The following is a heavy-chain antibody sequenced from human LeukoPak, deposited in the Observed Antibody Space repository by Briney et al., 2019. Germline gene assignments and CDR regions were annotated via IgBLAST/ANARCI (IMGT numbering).Heavy chain of an antibody. CDR3: ARAGGSGTV. CDR2: IYYSGST. Sequence: SETLSLTCTVSGGSISSSCCYWGWIRQPPGKGLEWIASIYYSGSTYYNPSLKSRVTISVDTSKNQFSLKLNYVTAADTAVYYCARAGGSGTVWGQGTLVTVSS. D-gene: IGHD6-19*01. J-gene: IGHJ4*02. V-gene: IGHV4-39*01. CDR1: GGSISSSCCY.